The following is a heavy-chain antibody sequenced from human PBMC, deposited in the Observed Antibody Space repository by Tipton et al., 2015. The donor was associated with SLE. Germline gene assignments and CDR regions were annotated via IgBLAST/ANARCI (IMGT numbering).Heavy chain of an antibody. CDR2: IYYRGST. CDR1: GGSISSSSYY. V-gene: IGHV4-39*07. J-gene: IGHJ4*02. CDR3: ARCEDGSGLGLDY. D-gene: IGHD3-10*01. Sequence: TLSLTCTVSGGSISSSSYYWGWIRQPPGKGLEWIGSIYYRGSTNYNPSLKSRVTISVDTSKNQFSLKLSSVTAADTAVYYCARCEDGSGLGLDYWGQGTLATVSS.